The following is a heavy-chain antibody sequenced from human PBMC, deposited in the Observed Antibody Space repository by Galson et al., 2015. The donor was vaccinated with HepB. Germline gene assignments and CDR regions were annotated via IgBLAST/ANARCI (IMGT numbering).Heavy chain of an antibody. CDR2: VDPEDGKT. V-gene: IGHV1-69-2*01. Sequence: VKVSCKVSGYTFIDYYMHWVQQAPGRGLEWMGRVDPEDGKTIYAEKFQGRVTLTADTSTDTAYTELSSLTSEDTAVYYCTTDASLEWLTPRDFWGQGTLVTVSS. D-gene: IGHD3-3*01. CDR3: TTDASLEWLTPRDF. J-gene: IGHJ4*02. CDR1: GYTFIDYY.